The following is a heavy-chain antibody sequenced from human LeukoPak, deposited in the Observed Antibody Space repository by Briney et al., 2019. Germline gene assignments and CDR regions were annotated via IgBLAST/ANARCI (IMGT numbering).Heavy chain of an antibody. J-gene: IGHJ4*02. D-gene: IGHD1-26*01. CDR3: ARLASGSYGPLTPFDY. CDR1: GGSISSYY. Sequence: SETLSLTCTVSGGSISSYYWSWIRQPPGKGLEWIWDIYYSGSTNYNPSLKSRVTISVDTSKKQFSLRLSSVTAADTAVYYSARLASGSYGPLTPFDYWGQGTLVTVSS. V-gene: IGHV4-59*08. CDR2: IYYSGST.